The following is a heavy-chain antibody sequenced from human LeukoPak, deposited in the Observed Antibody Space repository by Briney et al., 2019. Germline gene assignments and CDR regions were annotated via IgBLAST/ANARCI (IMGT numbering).Heavy chain of an antibody. V-gene: IGHV3-7*05. CDR2: INQDGSEK. CDR1: GFTFSSYW. Sequence: GGSLRLSCAASGFTFSSYWMRWVRQAPGKGLDWVASINQDGSEKYYVDSVKGRFTISRDNAKNSLYLQMNSLRADDTAVYYCARARGGSNSDYWGQGTLVTVSS. D-gene: IGHD1-26*01. CDR3: ARARGGSNSDY. J-gene: IGHJ4*02.